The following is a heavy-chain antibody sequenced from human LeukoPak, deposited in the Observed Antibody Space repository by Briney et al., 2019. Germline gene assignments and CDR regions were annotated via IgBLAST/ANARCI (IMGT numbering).Heavy chain of an antibody. CDR3: AKDVSSDYYDSSGYYN. D-gene: IGHD3-22*01. CDR1: GFTFSIYA. V-gene: IGHV3-23*01. J-gene: IGHJ4*02. CDR2: ISGSGGST. Sequence: PGGSLRLSCVTSGFTFSIYALSWVRQAPGKGLEWVSAISGSGGSTYYADSVKGRFTISRDNSKNTLYLQMNSLRAEDTAVYYCAKDVSSDYYDSSGYYNWGQGTLVTVSS.